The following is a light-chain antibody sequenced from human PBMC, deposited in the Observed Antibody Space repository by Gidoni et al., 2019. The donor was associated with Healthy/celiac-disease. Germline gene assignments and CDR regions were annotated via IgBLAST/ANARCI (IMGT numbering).Light chain of an antibody. CDR2: DAS. CDR1: QDISNY. CDR3: QQYDNLPR. J-gene: IGKJ3*01. Sequence: DIQMTQSPSSLSASVGDRVTITCQASQDISNYLNWYQQKPGKAPKLLILDASNLETGVPSRFSGSGSGTDFTFTISSLQPEDIATYYRQQYDNLPRFGPGTKVDIK. V-gene: IGKV1-33*01.